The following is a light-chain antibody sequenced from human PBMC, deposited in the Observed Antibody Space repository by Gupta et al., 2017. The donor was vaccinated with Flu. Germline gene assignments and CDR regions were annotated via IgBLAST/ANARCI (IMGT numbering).Light chain of an antibody. Sequence: TLSLSPGERATLSCRASQSVSSSYLAWYQQKPGQAPRLLIYDASSRATGIPDRFSGSGSGTDFTLTISRLEPEDFAVHYCQQYGSSPMYTFGQGTKLEIK. CDR2: DAS. J-gene: IGKJ2*01. CDR1: QSVSSSY. V-gene: IGKV3-20*01. CDR3: QQYGSSPMYT.